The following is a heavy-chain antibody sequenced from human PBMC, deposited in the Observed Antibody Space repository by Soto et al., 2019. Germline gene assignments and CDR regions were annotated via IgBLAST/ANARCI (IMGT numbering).Heavy chain of an antibody. V-gene: IGHV3-23*01. Sequence: WGSLRLSCAAPGFPFISYAMIFFRQTPYGGLEWVAAISGGGNDRYYADFVQGRFTFSRDNSRNILYLHMNSLRADDTAMYFCARSLFMVAPDSEPFDYWGQGTLVTVSS. CDR2: ISGGGNDR. CDR1: GFPFISYA. D-gene: IGHD3-22*01. J-gene: IGHJ4*02. CDR3: ARSLFMVAPDSEPFDY.